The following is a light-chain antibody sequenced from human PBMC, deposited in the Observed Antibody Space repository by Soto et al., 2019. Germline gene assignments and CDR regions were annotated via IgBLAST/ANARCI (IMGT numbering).Light chain of an antibody. V-gene: IGLV2-14*01. CDR3: SSYSRSTTRDVI. Sequence: QSALTQPASVSGSPGQSITISCTGTDSDIGGYNYVSWYQHHPGKAPKVVIYEVSNRPSGVSDRFSGSKSGNTASLTISGLQTEDEAHYYCSSYSRSTTRDVIFGGGTKLTVL. CDR2: EVS. CDR1: DSDIGGYNY. J-gene: IGLJ2*01.